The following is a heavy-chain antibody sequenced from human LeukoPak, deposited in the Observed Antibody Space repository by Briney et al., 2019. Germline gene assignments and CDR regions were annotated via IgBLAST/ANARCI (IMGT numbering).Heavy chain of an antibody. D-gene: IGHD4-17*01. CDR1: GFTFSSYG. J-gene: IGHJ6*02. V-gene: IGHV3-33*01. Sequence: PGGSLRLSCAASGFTFSSYGMHWVRQAPGKGLEWVAVIWYDGSNKYYADSVKGRFTISRDNSKNTLYLQMNSLRAEDTAVYYCARDTTVTTPSRPDYYYYGMDVWGQGTTVTVSS. CDR3: ARDTTVTTPSRPDYYYYGMDV. CDR2: IWYDGSNK.